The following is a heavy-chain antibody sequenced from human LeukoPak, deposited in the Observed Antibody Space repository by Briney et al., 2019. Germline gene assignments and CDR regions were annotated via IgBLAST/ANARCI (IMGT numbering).Heavy chain of an antibody. V-gene: IGHV4-59*02. CDR2: IHHSGNT. CDR3: ARAPPLMVAPFDY. J-gene: IGHJ4*02. CDR1: GDLVNDFY. D-gene: IGHD5-12*01. Sequence: SETLSLTCTVSGDLVNDFYWSWIRQPPGKGLEWIAYIHHSGNTDSNPSLKSRVSISMDTSKSQFSLSLNSVTAADTAVYYCARAPPLMVAPFDYWGQGTLVTVSS.